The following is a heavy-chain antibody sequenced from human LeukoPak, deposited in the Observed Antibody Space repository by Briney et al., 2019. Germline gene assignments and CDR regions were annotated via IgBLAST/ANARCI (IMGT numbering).Heavy chain of an antibody. CDR3: ARGAYSSGGPYYYYYYMDV. D-gene: IGHD6-19*01. Sequence: GASVTVSFKASGYTFTGYYMHWVRQAPGQGLEWMGWINPNSGGTNYAQKFQGRVTMTRDTSISTAYMELSRLRSDDTAVYYCARGAYSSGGPYYYYYYMDVWGKGTTVTISS. J-gene: IGHJ6*03. CDR2: INPNSGGT. CDR1: GYTFTGYY. V-gene: IGHV1-2*02.